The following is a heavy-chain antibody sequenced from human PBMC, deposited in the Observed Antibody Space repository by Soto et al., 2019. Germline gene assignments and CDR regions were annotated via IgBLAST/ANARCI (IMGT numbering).Heavy chain of an antibody. J-gene: IGHJ4*02. Sequence: QMQLQESGPGLVKPSETLSLTCTVSGGSIRGYYWSWIPQSAGMRLEWIGSMHTSGSTNYNPSLKSQVTISVDMSKNQISLKLTSVTAADTALYYCVRASMPKAHFDSWGQGTLVTVSS. CDR1: GGSIRGYY. CDR3: VRASMPKAHFDS. V-gene: IGHV4-4*07. CDR2: MHTSGST. D-gene: IGHD2-2*01.